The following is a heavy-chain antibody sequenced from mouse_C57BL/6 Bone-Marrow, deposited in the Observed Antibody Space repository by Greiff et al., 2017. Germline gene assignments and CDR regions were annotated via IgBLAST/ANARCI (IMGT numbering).Heavy chain of an antibody. V-gene: IGHV5-6*01. Sequence: EVQRVESGGDLVKPGGSLKLSCAASGFTFSSYGMSWVRQTPDKRLEWVATISSGGSYTYYPDSVKGRFTISRDNAKNTLYLQMSSLKSEDTAMYYCAKANWDEAMDYWGQGTSVTVSS. CDR1: GFTFSSYG. J-gene: IGHJ4*01. CDR3: AKANWDEAMDY. CDR2: ISSGGSYT. D-gene: IGHD4-1*01.